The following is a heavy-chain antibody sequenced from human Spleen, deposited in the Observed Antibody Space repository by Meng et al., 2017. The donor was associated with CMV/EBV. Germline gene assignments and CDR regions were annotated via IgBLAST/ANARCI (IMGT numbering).Heavy chain of an antibody. Sequence: GGSLRLSCAASGFTFSSYAMHWVRQAPGKGLEWVAVISYDGSNKYYADSVKGRFTISRDNAQNSLYLQMNSLRAEDTAVYYCAKDFWMGAVRTTSFDTWGQGTRVTVSS. CDR1: GFTFSSYA. D-gene: IGHD4/OR15-4a*01. J-gene: IGHJ4*02. V-gene: IGHV3-30*04. CDR2: ISYDGSNK. CDR3: AKDFWMGAVRTTSFDT.